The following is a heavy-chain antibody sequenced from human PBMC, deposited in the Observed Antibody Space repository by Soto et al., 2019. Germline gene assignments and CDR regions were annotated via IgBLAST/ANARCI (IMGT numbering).Heavy chain of an antibody. CDR1: GFSFSSSW. J-gene: IGHJ4*02. Sequence: GGSLRLSCAASGFSFSSSWMSWVRQAPGKGLEWVANIQHVGSDKHYVDSVRGRFTISRDNAKNSLFLQMNSFGAEDTGVYYCARAVAGKFDYWGQGTLVTVSS. CDR2: IQHVGSDK. CDR3: ARAVAGKFDY. V-gene: IGHV3-7*01. D-gene: IGHD6-19*01.